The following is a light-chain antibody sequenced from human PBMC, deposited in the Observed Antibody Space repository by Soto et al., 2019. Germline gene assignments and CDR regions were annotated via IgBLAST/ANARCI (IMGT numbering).Light chain of an antibody. CDR1: SNDVGAYNY. CDR2: GVT. V-gene: IGLV2-8*01. CDR3: RSYAGSNKPGV. Sequence: QSALTQPPSAPGSPGQSVTNSCTETSNDVGAYNYVCWYQQHPGKTPKLIISGVTKRPSGVPDRFSGSKSGHTASLTVTGLQAEDEAVYCCRSYAGSNKPGVFGGGTTITVL. J-gene: IGLJ2*01.